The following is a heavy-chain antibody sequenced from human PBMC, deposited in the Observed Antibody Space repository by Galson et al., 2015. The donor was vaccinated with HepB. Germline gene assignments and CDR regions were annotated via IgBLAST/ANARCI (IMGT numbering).Heavy chain of an antibody. CDR3: ARDRTLYCSGGCCYQAFDY. CDR2: INPSAGTT. D-gene: IGHD2-15*01. CDR1: GYTFTSYY. J-gene: IGHJ4*02. V-gene: IGHV1-46*01. Sequence: SVKVSCKASGYTFTSYYMHWVRQAPGQGLEWMGIINPSAGTTSYAQKFQGRVTMTRDTSTSTVYMELSSLRSEDTAVYYCARDRTLYCSGGCCYQAFDYWGQGTLVTVSS.